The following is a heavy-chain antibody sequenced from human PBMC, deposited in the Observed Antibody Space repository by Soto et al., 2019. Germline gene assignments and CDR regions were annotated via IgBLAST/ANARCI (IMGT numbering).Heavy chain of an antibody. CDR2: IYASGST. D-gene: IGHD2-15*01. CDR1: GSSISSFY. CDR3: ARGQVVAAQH. Sequence: SETLSLTCSVSGSSISSFYWSWIRQPPGKGLEWIGYIYASGSTNYNPSLKSRVTISVDTSNNQFSLRLRSVTAADTAVYYCARGQVVAAQHWGQGTLVTVSS. V-gene: IGHV4-4*09. J-gene: IGHJ4*02.